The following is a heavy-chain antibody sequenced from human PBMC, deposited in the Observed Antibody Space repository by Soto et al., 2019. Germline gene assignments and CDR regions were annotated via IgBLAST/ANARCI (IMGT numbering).Heavy chain of an antibody. CDR3: ARGQRMTTVTIRLNYYYGMDV. Sequence: NPSETLSLTCTVSGGSISSYYWSWIRQPPGKGLKWIGYIYYSGSTNYNPSLKSRVTISVDTSKNQFSLKLSSVTAADTAVYYCARGQRMTTVTIRLNYYYGMDVRGQGTTVTVSS. CDR2: IYYSGST. CDR1: GGSISSYY. V-gene: IGHV4-59*01. D-gene: IGHD4-17*01. J-gene: IGHJ6*02.